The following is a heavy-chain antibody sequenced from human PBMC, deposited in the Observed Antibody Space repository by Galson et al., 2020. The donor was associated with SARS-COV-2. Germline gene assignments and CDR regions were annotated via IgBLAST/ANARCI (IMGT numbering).Heavy chain of an antibody. CDR1: GGSISSGDYY. V-gene: IGHV4-30-4*01. CDR3: ARYSSGWSMIDY. CDR2: IYYSGST. J-gene: IGHJ4*02. Sequence: SETLSLTCTVSGGSISSGDYYWSWIRQPPGKGLEWIGYIYYSGSTYYNPSLKSRVTLSVDTSKNQFSLKLSSVTAADTAVYYCARYSSGWSMIDYWGQGTLVTVSS. D-gene: IGHD6-19*01.